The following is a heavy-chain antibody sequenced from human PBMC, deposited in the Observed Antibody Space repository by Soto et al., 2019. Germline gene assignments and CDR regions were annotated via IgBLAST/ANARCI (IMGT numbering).Heavy chain of an antibody. CDR1: GFTFSSYA. Sequence: QVQLVESGGGVVQPWRSLRLSCAASGFTFSSYAMHWVRQAPGKGLEWVAVISYDGSNKYYADSVQGRFTISRDNSKNTMYLQMNSLRAEDTAVYYCARDGPEYSSGWYVGYFDYWGRGTLVTVS. J-gene: IGHJ4*02. D-gene: IGHD6-19*01. CDR2: ISYDGSNK. CDR3: ARDGPEYSSGWYVGYFDY. V-gene: IGHV3-30-3*01.